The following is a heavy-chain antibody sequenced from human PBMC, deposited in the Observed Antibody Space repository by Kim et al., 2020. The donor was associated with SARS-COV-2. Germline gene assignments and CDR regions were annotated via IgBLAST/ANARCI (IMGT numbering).Heavy chain of an antibody. J-gene: IGHJ5*02. Sequence: GGSLRLSCVASGFIFSNNAMNWVRQAPGKGLEWVSAINHNGDNTFYADSVKGRFTISRDNSKSTVYLQMNSLKVEDTAIYYCANQGMPWGQGTLVTVSS. CDR3: ANQGMP. V-gene: IGHV3-23*01. CDR2: INHNGDNT. D-gene: IGHD6-13*01. CDR1: GFIFSNNA.